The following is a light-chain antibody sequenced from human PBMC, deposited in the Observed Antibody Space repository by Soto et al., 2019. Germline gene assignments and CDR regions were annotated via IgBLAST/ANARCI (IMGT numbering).Light chain of an antibody. Sequence: EIVMTQSPATLSVSPGERATFSGRASQSVSSNLAWYQQKPGQAHRLLIYGASTRVTGIPARFSGSGSGTEFTLTITSLQSEDFAVYYGQQYKNWPQYTFGQGTKVDIK. CDR1: QSVSSN. CDR2: GAS. V-gene: IGKV3-15*01. CDR3: QQYKNWPQYT. J-gene: IGKJ2*01.